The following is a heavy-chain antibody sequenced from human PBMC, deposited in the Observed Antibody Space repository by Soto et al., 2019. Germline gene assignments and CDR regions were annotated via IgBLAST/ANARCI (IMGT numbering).Heavy chain of an antibody. CDR2: INPQTGAP. V-gene: IGHV1-2*04. CDR3: AKARRVSSARLITWFDP. J-gene: IGHJ5*02. D-gene: IGHD2-2*01. Sequence: QVQLIQSGAEARKPGASVKVSCKASGYTFIGYYIHWIRQAPGQGLEWMGYINPQTGAPTYAQKFKGSVTMTRDTTIRTAYMELTTLKPGHTAVYYCAKARRVSSARLITWFDPWGQGTLVSVSS. CDR1: GYTFIGYY.